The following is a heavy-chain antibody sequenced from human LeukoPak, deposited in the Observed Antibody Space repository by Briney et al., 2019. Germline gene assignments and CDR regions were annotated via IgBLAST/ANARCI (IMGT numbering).Heavy chain of an antibody. V-gene: IGHV3-15*07. CDR1: GFTFSDHY. CDR3: ATDFYDST. CDR2: IRSNSDGGTI. D-gene: IGHD3-22*01. J-gene: IGHJ5*02. Sequence: GGSLRLSCAASGFTFSDHYMDWVRQAPGKGLEWVGRIRSNSDGGTIDYAAPVKGRFTLSRDDSKTTLYLQMNSLRTEDTAVYYCATDFYDSTWGQGTLVTVSS.